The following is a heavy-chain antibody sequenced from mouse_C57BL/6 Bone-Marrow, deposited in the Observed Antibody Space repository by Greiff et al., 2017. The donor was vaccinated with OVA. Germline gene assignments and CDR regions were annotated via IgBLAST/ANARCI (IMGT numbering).Heavy chain of an antibody. J-gene: IGHJ2*01. Sequence: DVMLVESGGGLVQPGGSLKLSCAASGFTFSDYGMAWVRQAPRKGPEWVAFISNLAYSIYYADTVTGRFTISRANAKNTLYLEMSSLRSEDTAMDYCAGQGGRRFGYVDDWGQGTTLTVSS. CDR3: AGQGGRRFGYVDD. CDR2: ISNLAYSI. CDR1: GFTFSDYG. V-gene: IGHV5-15*01. D-gene: IGHD1-1*01.